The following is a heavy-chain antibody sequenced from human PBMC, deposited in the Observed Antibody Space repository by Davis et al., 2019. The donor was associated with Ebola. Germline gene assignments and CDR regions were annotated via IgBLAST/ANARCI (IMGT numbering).Heavy chain of an antibody. D-gene: IGHD2/OR15-2a*01. Sequence: GEALNISCAASGFTFSSYWMHWVRQAPGKGLVWVSRINSDGSSTSYADSVKGRFTISRDNSKNTLYLQMNSLRAEDTAVYYGARGIFKYYFDYWGQGTLVTVSS. V-gene: IGHV3-74*01. CDR2: INSDGSST. CDR3: ARGIFKYYFDY. J-gene: IGHJ4*02. CDR1: GFTFSSYW.